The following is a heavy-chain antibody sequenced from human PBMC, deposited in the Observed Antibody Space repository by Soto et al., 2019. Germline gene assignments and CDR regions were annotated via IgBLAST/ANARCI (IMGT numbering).Heavy chain of an antibody. J-gene: IGHJ5*02. CDR2: IIPIFGTA. Sequence: SVKVSCKASGGTFSSYAISWVRQAPGQGLEWMGGIIPIFGTANYAQKFQGRVTITADESTSTAYMELSSLRSEDTAVYYCARDHQYYDSSGSNWFDPWGQGTLVTVPS. D-gene: IGHD3-22*01. V-gene: IGHV1-69*13. CDR1: GGTFSSYA. CDR3: ARDHQYYDSSGSNWFDP.